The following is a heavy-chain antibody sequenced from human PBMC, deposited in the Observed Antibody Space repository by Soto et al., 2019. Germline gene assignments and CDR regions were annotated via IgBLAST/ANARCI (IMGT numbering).Heavy chain of an antibody. V-gene: IGHV3-23*01. CDR1: GFTFSSYA. D-gene: IGHD6-19*01. CDR2: ITGGGENT. CDR3: AKGRIAVAAPFNWFDP. J-gene: IGHJ5*02. Sequence: EVQLLESGGGLVQPGGSLRLSCAASGFTFSSYAMSWVRQAPGKGLEWVSSITGGGENTHYADSVKGRFTIPRDNSKGTLSLQMNSLRVDDTAVYHCAKGRIAVAAPFNWFDPWGQGTLVTVSS.